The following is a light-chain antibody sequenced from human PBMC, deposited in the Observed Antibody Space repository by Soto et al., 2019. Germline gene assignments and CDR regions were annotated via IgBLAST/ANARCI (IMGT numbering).Light chain of an antibody. CDR2: GAS. CDR3: QQYGSSPPT. CDR1: QSVSTNY. J-gene: IGKJ1*01. V-gene: IGKV3-20*01. Sequence: EIVLTQSPGTLSLSPGERATLSCRASQSVSTNYLAWYQRKPGQAPRLLIYGASSRATDIPRRFSGSVSGTDFTLTITRLEPEDFAVYYCQQYGSSPPTFGQGTKVEVK.